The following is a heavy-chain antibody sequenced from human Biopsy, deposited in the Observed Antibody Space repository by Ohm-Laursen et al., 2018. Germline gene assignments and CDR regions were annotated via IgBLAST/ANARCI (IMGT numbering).Heavy chain of an antibody. CDR3: ARGSNEYGGLYFPH. Sequence: SQTLSLTCPVSGGSFTGHYWNWIRQPPGQGLEWIGHISHTGYTSYKSSLKSRVTISLDTSRKHFSLRLTSLAAADTAVYYCARGSNEYGGLYFPHWGQGTLVTVSS. CDR2: ISHTGYT. J-gene: IGHJ1*01. D-gene: IGHD4-23*01. V-gene: IGHV4-59*11. CDR1: GGSFTGHY.